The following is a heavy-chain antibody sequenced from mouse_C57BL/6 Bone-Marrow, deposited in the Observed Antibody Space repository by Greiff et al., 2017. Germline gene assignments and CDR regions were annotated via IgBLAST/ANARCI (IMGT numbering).Heavy chain of an antibody. CDR3: ARSGPLGRSFDY. CDR1: GYTFTSYW. J-gene: IGHJ2*01. D-gene: IGHD4-1*01. CDR2: LYPTSGRT. V-gene: IGHV1-55*01. Sequence: QVQLQQPGAELVKPGASVKMSCKASGYTFTSYWITWVKQRPGQGLEWIGVLYPTSGRTNYNEKFKSKAILTVDTSSNTAYMQLSSLTSEDSAVFYCARSGPLGRSFDYWGQGTTLTVSS.